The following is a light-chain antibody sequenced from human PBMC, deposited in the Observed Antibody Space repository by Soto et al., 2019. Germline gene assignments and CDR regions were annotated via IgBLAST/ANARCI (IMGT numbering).Light chain of an antibody. CDR2: AAS. CDR3: QQFNSYPLT. Sequence: AIRMTQSPSSFSASTGDRVTITCRASQGISSYLAWYQQKPGKAPKLLIYAASTLQSGVPSRFSGSGSGTEFTLTISSLQPEDFATYHCQQFNSYPLTFGGGTKVDIK. J-gene: IGKJ4*01. CDR1: QGISSY. V-gene: IGKV1-8*01.